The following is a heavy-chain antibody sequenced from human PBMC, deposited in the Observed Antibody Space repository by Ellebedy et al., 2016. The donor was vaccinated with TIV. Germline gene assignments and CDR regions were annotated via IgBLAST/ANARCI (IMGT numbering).Heavy chain of an antibody. V-gene: IGHV3-33*01. CDR1: GFSLSRNS. J-gene: IGHJ4*02. CDR2: MWHDGINK. CDR3: TRDGSYGDLDS. Sequence: GESLKISXAASGFSLSRNSMHWVRQAPGKGLEWVAVMWHDGINKNYGDSVKGRSTISRDNSKNTLYLQMNSLTAEDTAVYYCTRDGSYGDLDSWGQGILVTVSS. D-gene: IGHD4-17*01.